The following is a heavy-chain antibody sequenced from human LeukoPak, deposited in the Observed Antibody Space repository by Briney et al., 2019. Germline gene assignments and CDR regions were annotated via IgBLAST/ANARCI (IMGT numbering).Heavy chain of an antibody. J-gene: IGHJ3*02. CDR2: IYWNDDK. V-gene: IGHV2-5*01. D-gene: IGHD1-26*01. CDR3: AHSQMEWWELLPGQAFDI. Sequence: SGPTLVNPTQTLTLTCTFSGFSLSTSGVGVGWIRQPPGKALEWLALIYWNDDKRYSPSLKSRLTITKDTSKNQVVLTMTNMDPVDTATYYCAHSQMEWWELLPGQAFDIWGQGTMVTVSS. CDR1: GFSLSTSGVG.